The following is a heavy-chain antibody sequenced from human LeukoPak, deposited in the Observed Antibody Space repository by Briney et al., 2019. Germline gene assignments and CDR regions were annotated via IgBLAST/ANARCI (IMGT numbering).Heavy chain of an antibody. J-gene: IGHJ5*02. V-gene: IGHV3-43*01. Sequence: PGGSLRLSCTASGFTFEDYTMHWVRQFPGRGLQWISLITWDGGSTALADSVKGRFTLSRDNSKNFLYLEMTSLRTEDTALYYCAKGDRYLALPDSEHYFDPWGQGTLVTVSS. D-gene: IGHD3-3*02. CDR3: AKGDRYLALPDSEHYFDP. CDR2: ITWDGGST. CDR1: GFTFEDYT.